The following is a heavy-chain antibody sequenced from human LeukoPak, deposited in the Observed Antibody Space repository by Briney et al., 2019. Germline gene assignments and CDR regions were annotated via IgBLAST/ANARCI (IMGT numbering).Heavy chain of an antibody. CDR2: VYTGGST. Sequence: SETLSLTCTVSGDSISGYYWSWIRQAAGKGLEWIGRVYTGGSTDYSPSLKSRVTISVDTSKNHFSLKLTSVTAADTAVYFCARGPDYSDYYYSYYMDVWGKGTTVTVSS. V-gene: IGHV4-4*07. CDR1: GDSISGYY. D-gene: IGHD4-11*01. CDR3: ARGPDYSDYYYSYYMDV. J-gene: IGHJ6*03.